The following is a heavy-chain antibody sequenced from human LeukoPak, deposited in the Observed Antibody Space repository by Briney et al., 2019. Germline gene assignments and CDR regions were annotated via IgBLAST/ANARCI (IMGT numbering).Heavy chain of an antibody. D-gene: IGHD5-12*01. CDR3: ARESGYAFDY. CDR1: GFTLSDYF. CDR2: ISSSGSST. Sequence: GGSLRLSCAASGFTLSDYFMTWIRQAPGKGLKWVSYISSSGSSTYYADSVKGRFAISTDNAKKSLYLQMNSLRAEDTAVYYCARESGYAFDYWGQGTLVTVSS. V-gene: IGHV3-11*01. J-gene: IGHJ4*02.